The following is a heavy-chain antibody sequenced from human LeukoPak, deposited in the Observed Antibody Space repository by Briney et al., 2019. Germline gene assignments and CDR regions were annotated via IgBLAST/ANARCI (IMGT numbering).Heavy chain of an antibody. V-gene: IGHV4-39*01. CDR1: GDSISSTNYY. CDR3: ARGDCSGGSCYSGWFDP. D-gene: IGHD2-15*01. J-gene: IGHJ5*02. Sequence: SETLSLTCTVSGDSISSTNYYWGWIRQPPGKGLEWIGSIYYSGSTYYNPSLESRVTISVDTSKNQFSLKLSSVTAADTAVYYCARGDCSGGSCYSGWFDPWGQGTLVTVSS. CDR2: IYYSGST.